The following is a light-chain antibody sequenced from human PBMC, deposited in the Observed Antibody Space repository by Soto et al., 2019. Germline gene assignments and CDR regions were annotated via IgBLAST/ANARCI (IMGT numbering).Light chain of an antibody. V-gene: IGLV2-14*01. CDR2: AVT. CDR1: SRSVGTFNF. CDR3: SSYITTSSRL. Sequence: QASLTQPASVSGSTGHSITISCSGTSRSVGTFNFVSWSQQHPGKTPRLMIYAVTDRPSGVSSRFFGSKSGNTAYLTISGLQAEDEADYYCSSYITTSSRLCGTGTRSPS. J-gene: IGLJ1*01.